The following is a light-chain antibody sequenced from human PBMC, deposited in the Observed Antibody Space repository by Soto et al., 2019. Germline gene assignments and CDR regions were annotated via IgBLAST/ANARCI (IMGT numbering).Light chain of an antibody. Sequence: QSVLTQPRSVSGSPGQSVTISCTGTSSDVGGYNYVSWYQQHPGKAPKLMIYDVSKRPSGVPDHFSGSKSGNTASLTISGLQAEDEADYYCCSYAGSYYYVFGTGTKLTVL. CDR3: CSYAGSYYYV. CDR2: DVS. J-gene: IGLJ1*01. V-gene: IGLV2-11*01. CDR1: SSDVGGYNY.